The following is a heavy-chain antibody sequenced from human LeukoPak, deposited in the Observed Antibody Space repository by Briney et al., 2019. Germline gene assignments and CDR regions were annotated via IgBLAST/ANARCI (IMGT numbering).Heavy chain of an antibody. CDR1: VGSISSSSYY. D-gene: IGHD5-12*01. V-gene: IGHV4-39*01. CDR3: ARVETGSGYENNWFDP. CDR2: IYYSGST. Sequence: SETLSLTCTVSVGSISSSSYYWGWIRQPPGKVLEWIGSIYYSGSTYYNPSPKSRVPISVDPSKNQFSLKLSSVTAADTAVYYCARVETGSGYENNWFDPWGQGTLVTVSS. J-gene: IGHJ5*02.